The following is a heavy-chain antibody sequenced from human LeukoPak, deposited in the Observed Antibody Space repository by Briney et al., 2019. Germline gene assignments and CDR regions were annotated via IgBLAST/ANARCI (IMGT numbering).Heavy chain of an antibody. Sequence: PSETLSLTCAVYGGSFSGYYWSWIRQPPGKGLEWVGEINHSGSTNYNPSLKSRVTISVDTSKNQFSLKLSSVTAADTAVYYCARDHMEAGFDYWGQGTLVTVSS. CDR1: GGSFSGYY. CDR2: INHSGST. CDR3: ARDHMEAGFDY. J-gene: IGHJ4*02. V-gene: IGHV4-34*01. D-gene: IGHD2-21*01.